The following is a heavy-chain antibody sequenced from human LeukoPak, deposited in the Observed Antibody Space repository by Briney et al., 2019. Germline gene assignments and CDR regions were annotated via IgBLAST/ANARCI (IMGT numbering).Heavy chain of an antibody. V-gene: IGHV3-23*01. D-gene: IGHD3-3*01. CDR3: AKDWYDY. Sequence: GGSLRLSCAASGLTFSDYPMIWVRQAPGQGLEYVSVFSDVTHYADSVKGRFTISRDNSKNTLYLQMNSLRVEDTAIYYCAKDWYDYWGQGTLVTVSS. CDR2: FSDVT. J-gene: IGHJ4*02. CDR1: GLTFSDYP.